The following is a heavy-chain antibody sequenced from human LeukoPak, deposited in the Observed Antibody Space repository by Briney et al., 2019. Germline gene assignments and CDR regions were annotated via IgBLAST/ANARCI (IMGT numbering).Heavy chain of an antibody. CDR3: ARPYRRSSYYYGMDV. D-gene: IGHD6-6*01. Sequence: SVKVSCKASGGTFSSYAFSWVRQAPGQGLEWMGGIIPIFGTANYAQKFQGRVTITADESTSTAYMELSSLRSEDTAVYYCARPYRRSSYYYGMDVWGQGTTVTVSS. CDR1: GGTFSSYA. CDR2: IIPIFGTA. V-gene: IGHV1-69*13. J-gene: IGHJ6*02.